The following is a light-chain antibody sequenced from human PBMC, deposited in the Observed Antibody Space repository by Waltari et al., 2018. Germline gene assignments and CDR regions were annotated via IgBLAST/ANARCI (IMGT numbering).Light chain of an antibody. V-gene: IGKV3-11*01. CDR2: DAS. CDR1: QSVRTP. CDR3: QQCSNWPPGT. J-gene: IGKJ2*01. Sequence: EIVLTQFPVTLSLSPGERATLSLSARQSVRTPLAWYQQKPGQAPRLLIYDASNSATGSPARFSGSGSGTDFTLTITSLEPEDFAVYYCQQCSNWPPGTFGQGTKLEIK.